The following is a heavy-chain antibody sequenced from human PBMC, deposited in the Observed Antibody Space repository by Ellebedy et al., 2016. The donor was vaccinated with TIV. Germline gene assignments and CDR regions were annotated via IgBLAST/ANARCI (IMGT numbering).Heavy chain of an antibody. CDR1: GSTFEDNA. D-gene: IGHD1-14*01. Sequence: SLKISXSASGSTFEDNAIHWARQAPGKGLEWVSGFFWRTSIVDYADSLKGRFTFSRANAKNSLYLQMNSLRPEDTALYYCVEDGGPGGAEHWGQGTLVTVSS. V-gene: IGHV3-9*01. CDR3: VEDGGPGGAEH. CDR2: FFWRTSIV. J-gene: IGHJ4*02.